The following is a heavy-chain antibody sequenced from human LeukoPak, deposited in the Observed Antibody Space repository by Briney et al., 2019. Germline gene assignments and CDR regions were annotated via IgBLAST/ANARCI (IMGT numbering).Heavy chain of an antibody. D-gene: IGHD4-17*01. CDR3: ARDGHYYGDYIRGYYYMDV. CDR2: ISTYKGNT. CDR1: GYTFTSYG. J-gene: IGHJ6*03. V-gene: IGHV1-18*01. Sequence: GASVKVSCKASGYTFTSYGINWLRQAPGQGLEWMGWISTYKGNTNYAQKLQGRVTMTTDTSTSTAYMELRSLRSDDTAVYYCARDGHYYGDYIRGYYYMDVWGKGTTVTVSS.